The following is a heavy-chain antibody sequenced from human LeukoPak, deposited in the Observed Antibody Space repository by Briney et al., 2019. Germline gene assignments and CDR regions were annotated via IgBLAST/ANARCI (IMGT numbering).Heavy chain of an antibody. CDR1: GFTFAIHA. D-gene: IGHD3-16*01. Sequence: GGSLRLSCAASGFTFAIHAMTWVRQAPGKGLEWVSGISGSGGATAYADSVKGRFTISRDNSKNTLYLQMNSLRAEDTAVYYCAKMFGGLISAFDIWGQGTMVTVSS. CDR2: ISGSGGAT. V-gene: IGHV3-23*01. J-gene: IGHJ3*02. CDR3: AKMFGGLISAFDI.